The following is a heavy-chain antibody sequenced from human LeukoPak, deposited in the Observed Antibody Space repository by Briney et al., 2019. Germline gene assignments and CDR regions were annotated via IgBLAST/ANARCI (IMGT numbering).Heavy chain of an antibody. V-gene: IGHV1-2*02. J-gene: IGHJ4*02. CDR2: VNPNSGAT. D-gene: IGHD1-26*01. Sequence: ASVKVSCRASGYVFIDYYILWVRQAPGQGLEWMGWVNPNSGATYYPQKFRGRATMTRDTSISTAYMELSRLRPDDTAVYYCARGRRILVGDTNAGDFFDFWGQGALVTVSS. CDR1: GYVFIDYY. CDR3: ARGRRILVGDTNAGDFFDF.